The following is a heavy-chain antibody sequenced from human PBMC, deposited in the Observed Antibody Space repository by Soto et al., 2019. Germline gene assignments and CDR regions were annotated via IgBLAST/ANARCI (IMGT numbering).Heavy chain of an antibody. CDR3: ARVSGSYYYGMDV. J-gene: IGHJ6*02. CDR1: GGSISSGDYT. Sequence: SETLSLTCAVSGGSISSGDYTWSWIRQPPGKGLEWIGEIYHSGSTNYNPSLKSRVTISVDKSKNQFSLKLSSVTAADTAVYYCARVSGSYYYGMDVWGQGTTVTVSS. V-gene: IGHV4-30-2*01. D-gene: IGHD1-26*01. CDR2: IYHSGST.